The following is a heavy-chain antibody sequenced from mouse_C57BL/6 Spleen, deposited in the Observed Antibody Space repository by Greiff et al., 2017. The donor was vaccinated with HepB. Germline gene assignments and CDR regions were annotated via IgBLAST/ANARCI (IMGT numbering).Heavy chain of an antibody. Sequence: QVQLQQPGAELVMPGASVKLSCKASGYTFTSYWMHWVKQRPGQGLEWIGEIDPSDSYTNYNQKFKGKSTLTVDKSSSTAYMQLSSLTSEDSAVYYCASNPGSYYFDYWGQGTTLTVSS. D-gene: IGHD1-1*01. CDR1: GYTFTSYW. V-gene: IGHV1-69*01. CDR2: IDPSDSYT. J-gene: IGHJ2*01. CDR3: ASNPGSYYFDY.